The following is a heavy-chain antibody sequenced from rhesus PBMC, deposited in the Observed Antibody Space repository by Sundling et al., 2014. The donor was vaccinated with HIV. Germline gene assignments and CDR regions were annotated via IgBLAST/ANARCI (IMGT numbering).Heavy chain of an antibody. D-gene: IGHD3-16*01. Sequence: EVQLVESGGGLAKPGGSLRLSCAASGFTFSSYYMYWVRQAPGKGLEWVSAINTDGGSPYYADSVKGRFTISRDNSKNTLSLQMNSLRAEDTAVYYCAKDDIVVLSHGLDSWGQGVVVTVSS. CDR2: INTDGGSP. V-gene: IGHV3S42*01. J-gene: IGHJ6*01. CDR3: AKDDIVVLSHGLDS. CDR1: GFTFSSYY.